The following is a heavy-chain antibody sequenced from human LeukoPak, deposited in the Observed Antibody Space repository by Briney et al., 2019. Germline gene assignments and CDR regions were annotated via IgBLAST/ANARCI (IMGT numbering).Heavy chain of an antibody. CDR1: GGPISSSY. D-gene: IGHD6-19*01. Sequence: PSETLSLTCTVSGGPISSSYWSWIRQPPGKGLEWIGFIYYRGNTNYNPSLKSRVIISVDTSKNQFSLKLSSVTAADTAVYYCARLKGYSSGWYPSYYFDYWGQGTLVTVSS. V-gene: IGHV4-59*08. J-gene: IGHJ4*02. CDR2: IYYRGNT. CDR3: ARLKGYSSGWYPSYYFDY.